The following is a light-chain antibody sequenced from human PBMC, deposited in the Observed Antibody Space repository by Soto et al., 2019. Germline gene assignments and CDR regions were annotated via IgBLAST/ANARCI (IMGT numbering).Light chain of an antibody. CDR3: QQYNSYSRT. CDR2: DAS. Sequence: DIHMTQSPSTLSASVGYRVTITCRASQSINSWLAWYQHKPGKAPNLLIYDASSLQGGVPSRFSGSGSGTEFTLTISSLQHEDFATYYCQQYNSYSRTFGQGTKVDI. V-gene: IGKV1-5*01. CDR1: QSINSW. J-gene: IGKJ1*01.